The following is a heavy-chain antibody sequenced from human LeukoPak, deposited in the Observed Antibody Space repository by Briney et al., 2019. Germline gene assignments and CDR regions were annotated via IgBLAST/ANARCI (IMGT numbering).Heavy chain of an antibody. V-gene: IGHV4-34*01. J-gene: IGHJ5*02. D-gene: IGHD6-13*01. CDR2: INHSGST. Sequence: SETLSLTCAVYGGSFSGYYWSWIRQPPGKGLEWIGEINHSGSTNYNPSLKSRVTISVDTSKNQFSLKLSSVTAADTAVYYCAGGKQQLVRQSWFDPWGQGTLVTVSS. CDR1: GGSFSGYY. CDR3: AGGKQQLVRQSWFDP.